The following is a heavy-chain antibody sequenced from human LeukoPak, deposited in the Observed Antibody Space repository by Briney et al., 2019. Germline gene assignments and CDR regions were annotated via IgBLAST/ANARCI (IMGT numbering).Heavy chain of an antibody. CDR2: IYWNDDK. Sequence: SGPTLVNPTRTLTLTCTFSGFSLSTSGVGVGWIRQPPGKALEWLALIYWNDDKRYSPSLKSRLTITKDTSKNQVVLTMTNMDPVDTATYYCAHGYSSSWYGGYYYYGMDVWGQGTTVTVSS. CDR1: GFSLSTSGVG. J-gene: IGHJ6*02. CDR3: AHGYSSSWYGGYYYYGMDV. V-gene: IGHV2-5*01. D-gene: IGHD6-13*01.